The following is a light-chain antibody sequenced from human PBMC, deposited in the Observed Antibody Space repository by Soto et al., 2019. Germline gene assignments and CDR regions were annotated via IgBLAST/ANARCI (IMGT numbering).Light chain of an antibody. CDR1: PVISRF. CDR3: QQFDNVPYT. Sequence: IQLTQSPSSLSASVGYRVTIPCRASPVISRFLAWYQQKPGKAPKFLISASSTLQSGVPSRFSGSGSGTDFTLTISSLQPEDSATYFCQQFDNVPYTFGQGTKLEIK. V-gene: IGKV1-9*01. CDR2: ASS. J-gene: IGKJ2*01.